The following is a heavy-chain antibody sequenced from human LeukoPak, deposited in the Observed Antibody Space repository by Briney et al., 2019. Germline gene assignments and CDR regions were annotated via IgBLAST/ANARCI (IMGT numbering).Heavy chain of an antibody. CDR1: GFTFSSYG. Sequence: GGSLRLSCAASGFTFSSYGMHWVRQAPGKGLEWVSVIYSGGSTYYADSVKGRFTISRDNSKNTLYLQMNSLRAEDTAVYYCARGNGWSWGQGTLVTVSS. V-gene: IGHV3-53*01. J-gene: IGHJ5*02. D-gene: IGHD6-19*01. CDR3: ARGNGWS. CDR2: IYSGGST.